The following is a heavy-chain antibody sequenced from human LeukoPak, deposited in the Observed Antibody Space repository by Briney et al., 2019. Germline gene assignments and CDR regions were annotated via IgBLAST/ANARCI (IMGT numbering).Heavy chain of an antibody. D-gene: IGHD2-15*01. J-gene: IGHJ4*02. CDR2: ISGSGGST. Sequence: GGSLRLSCVASGFTFSSYAMSWVRQAPGKGLEWVSDISGSGGSTNYADSVKGRFTISRDNSKNTLYLQMNSLRAEDTAVYYCANFYSGGSTYHFDCWGQGTLVTVSS. CDR1: GFTFSSYA. CDR3: ANFYSGGSTYHFDC. V-gene: IGHV3-23*01.